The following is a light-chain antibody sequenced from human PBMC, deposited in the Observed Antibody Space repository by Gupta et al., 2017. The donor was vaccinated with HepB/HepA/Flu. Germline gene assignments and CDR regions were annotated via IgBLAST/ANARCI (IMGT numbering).Light chain of an antibody. CDR2: QSN. J-gene: IGLJ2*01. CDR1: KLGDKY. V-gene: IGLV3-1*01. CDR3: QAWDSSTGVV. Sequence: SYELSQTPSVSVSPGRPANFTCSGDKLGDKYVYWYQQKSGQSPVLVIYQSNKRPSGIPERFSGSNSGNTAALTISGTQTMDEAYYYCQAWDSSTGVVFGGGTKLTVL.